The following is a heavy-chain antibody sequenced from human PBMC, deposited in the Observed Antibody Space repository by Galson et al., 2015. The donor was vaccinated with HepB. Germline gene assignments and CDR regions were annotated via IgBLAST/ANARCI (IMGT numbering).Heavy chain of an antibody. D-gene: IGHD6-19*01. CDR2: IDPSDSKT. Sequence: QSGAEVKKPGESLRISCKGSGYRFTTFWISWVRQRPGKGLEWMGRIDPSDSKTNYSPSFQGHVTISADKSISTAHLQWSSLEASDSAVYYCASHRGVSGTEVVDYGGRGTLVTVSP. CDR1: GYRFTTFW. CDR3: ASHRGVSGTEVVDY. V-gene: IGHV5-10-1*01. J-gene: IGHJ4*02.